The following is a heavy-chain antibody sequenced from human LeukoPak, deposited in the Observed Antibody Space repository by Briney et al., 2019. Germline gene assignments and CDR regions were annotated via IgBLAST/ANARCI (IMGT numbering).Heavy chain of an antibody. V-gene: IGHV1-69*13. CDR2: IIPIFGTA. Sequence: GASVKVSCMASGGTFSSYAISWVRQAPGQGLEWMGGIIPIFGTANYAQKFQGRVTITADESTSTAYMELSSLRSEDTAVYYCARDQVDGVITFRLLYWGQGTLVTVSS. D-gene: IGHD3-22*01. CDR3: ARDQVDGVITFRLLY. CDR1: GGTFSSYA. J-gene: IGHJ4*02.